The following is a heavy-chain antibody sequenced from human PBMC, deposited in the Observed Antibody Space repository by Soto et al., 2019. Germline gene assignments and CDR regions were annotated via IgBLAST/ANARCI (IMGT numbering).Heavy chain of an antibody. D-gene: IGHD5-12*01. CDR2: LSGRGGST. Sequence: GRSLRLSCAASGFRLSRYAMSWVRQAPGKGLEWVSALSGRGGSTYYADSVKGRFTLSRDNAKNTLYLQMDSLRAEDTAVYYCAKDLAINWFDPWGQGTLVTVSS. J-gene: IGHJ5*02. V-gene: IGHV3-23*01. CDR1: GFRLSRYA. CDR3: AKDLAINWFDP.